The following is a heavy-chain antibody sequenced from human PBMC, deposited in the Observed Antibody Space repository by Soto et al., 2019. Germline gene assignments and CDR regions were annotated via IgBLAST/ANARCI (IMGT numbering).Heavy chain of an antibody. CDR1: GYTFSSYA. V-gene: IGHV1-3*01. CDR2: INAGYGNA. J-gene: IGHJ3*02. Sequence: QVQLVQSGAEVKKPGASVKVSCKASGYTFSSYAMHWVRQAPGQKLEWMGWINAGYGNAKYSQNFQGRVTLTRDTSASTAYMEMSSLRSEDTAVYYCARLGYRDAFDIWGQGTMVTVSS. D-gene: IGHD5-18*01. CDR3: ARLGYRDAFDI.